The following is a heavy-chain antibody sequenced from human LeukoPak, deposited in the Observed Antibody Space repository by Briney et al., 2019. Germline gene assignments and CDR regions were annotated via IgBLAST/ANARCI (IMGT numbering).Heavy chain of an antibody. V-gene: IGHV4-38-2*02. CDR2: IYHSGSV. D-gene: IGHD3-3*01. CDR1: GYSISSGYY. CDR3: ARENYDFWSGYHRINWFDP. J-gene: IGHJ5*02. Sequence: SETLSLTCAVSGYSISSGYYWGWIRQPPGKGLEWIGSIYHSGSVYYNPSLKSRITISVDTSKNQFSLKLRSVTASDTAVYYCARENYDFWSGYHRINWFDPWGQGTLVTVSS.